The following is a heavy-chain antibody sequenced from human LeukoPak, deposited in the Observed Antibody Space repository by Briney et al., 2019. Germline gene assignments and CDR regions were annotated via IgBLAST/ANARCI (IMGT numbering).Heavy chain of an antibody. Sequence: GGSLKLSCAASGFTFSIYSMNWVRQAPGKGLEWLSSITSSSNYIYYADSVKGRFTISRDNVQNSRYLQMNSLRAEDTAMYYCARDRGYFDNWGQGTLVTVSS. J-gene: IGHJ4*02. V-gene: IGHV3-21*01. CDR1: GFTFSIYS. CDR2: ITSSSNYI. CDR3: ARDRGYFDN.